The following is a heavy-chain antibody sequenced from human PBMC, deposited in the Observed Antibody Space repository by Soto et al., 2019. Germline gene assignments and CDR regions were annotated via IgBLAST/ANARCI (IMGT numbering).Heavy chain of an antibody. CDR1: GFTFSSYE. V-gene: IGHV3-48*03. CDR3: ARSGRWELLLGFYYYYGMDV. J-gene: IGHJ6*02. Sequence: GGSLRLSCAASGFTFSSYEMNWVRQAPGKGLEWVSYISSSGSTIYYADSVKGRFTISRDNAKNSLYLQMNSLRAEDTAVYYCARSGRWELLLGFYYYYGMDVWGQGTTVTISS. D-gene: IGHD1-26*01. CDR2: ISSSGSTI.